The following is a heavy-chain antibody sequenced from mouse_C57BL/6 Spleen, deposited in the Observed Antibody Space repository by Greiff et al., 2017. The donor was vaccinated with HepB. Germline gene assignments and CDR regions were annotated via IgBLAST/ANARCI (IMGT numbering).Heavy chain of an antibody. V-gene: IGHV1-15*01. Sequence: VQLQQSGAELVRPGASVTLSCKASGYTFTDYEMHWVKQTPVHGLEWIGAIDPETGGTAYNQKFKGKAILTADKSSSTAYMELRSLTSEDSAVYYCTRRGSSYLYWYFDVWGTGTTVTVSS. CDR2: IDPETGGT. J-gene: IGHJ1*03. CDR1: GYTFTDYE. D-gene: IGHD1-1*01. CDR3: TRRGSSYLYWYFDV.